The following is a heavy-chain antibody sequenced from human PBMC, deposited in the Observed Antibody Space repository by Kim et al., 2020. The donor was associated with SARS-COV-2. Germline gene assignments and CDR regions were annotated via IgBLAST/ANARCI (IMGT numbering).Heavy chain of an antibody. CDR2: IYSGGST. Sequence: GGSLRLSCAASGFTVSSNYMSWVRQAPGKGLEWVSVIYSGGSTYYADSVKGRFTISRDNSKNTLYLQMNSRRAEDTAVYYCARVASGSYIDHFDYWGQGTLVTVSS. CDR3: ARVASGSYIDHFDY. J-gene: IGHJ4*02. CDR1: GFTVSSNY. V-gene: IGHV3-53*01. D-gene: IGHD1-26*01.